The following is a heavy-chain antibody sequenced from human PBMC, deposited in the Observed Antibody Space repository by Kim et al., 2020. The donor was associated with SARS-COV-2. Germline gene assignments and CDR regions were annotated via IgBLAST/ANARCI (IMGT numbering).Heavy chain of an antibody. CDR3: AKDPGIAVAGTEGYFYL. CDR1: GFTFGDYA. V-gene: IGHV3-9*01. D-gene: IGHD6-19*01. CDR2: ISWNSGSI. Sequence: GGSLRLSCAASGFTFGDYAMHWVRQAPGKGLEWVSGISWNSGSIGYADSVKGRFTISRDNAKNSLYLQMNRLRAEDTALYYCAKDPGIAVAGTEGYFYLWGPGTLVTVSS. J-gene: IGHJ2*01.